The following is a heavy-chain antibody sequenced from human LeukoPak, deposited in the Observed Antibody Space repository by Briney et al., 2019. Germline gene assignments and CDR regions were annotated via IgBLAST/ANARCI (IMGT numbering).Heavy chain of an antibody. J-gene: IGHJ4*02. D-gene: IGHD5-18*01. CDR2: IFGSGGSP. CDR3: GKTTVGYSSGQKPAWPVDY. Sequence: GGSLRLSCEASGFTFGSHAMYWVRRAPGKGLEWVAGIFGSGGSPHYADSVKGRFTISRDNSRNTVYLQINSLRAEDTAVYYCGKTTVGYSSGQKPAWPVDYWGQGTLVTVSS. V-gene: IGHV3-23*01. CDR1: GFTFGSHA.